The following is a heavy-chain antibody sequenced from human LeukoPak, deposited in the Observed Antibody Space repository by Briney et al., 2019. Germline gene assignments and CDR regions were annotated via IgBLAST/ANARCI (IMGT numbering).Heavy chain of an antibody. CDR2: ISSSSSYI. CDR3: ARERDYSNYVDY. V-gene: IGHV3-21*01. J-gene: IGHJ4*02. Sequence: PGGSLRLSCAASGFTFSSYSMNWVRQAPGKGLEWVSSISSSSSYIYYADSVKGRFTISRDNAKNSLYLQMNSLRAEDTAVYYCARERDYSNYVDYWGQGTLVTVSS. D-gene: IGHD4-11*01. CDR1: GFTFSSYS.